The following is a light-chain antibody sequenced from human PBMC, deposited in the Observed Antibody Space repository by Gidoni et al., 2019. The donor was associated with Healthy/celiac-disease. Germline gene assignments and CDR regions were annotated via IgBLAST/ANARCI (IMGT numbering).Light chain of an antibody. Sequence: DIQMTQSPSSLSASVGDRVTITCRTSQSISSYLNWYQQKPGKAPKLLIYAASSLQSGVPSRFSGSVSGTGFALTISSLQPEDFATCFCQRSYSTPPWTFGQETKVEIK. CDR3: QRSYSTPPWT. CDR2: AAS. CDR1: QSISSY. J-gene: IGKJ1*01. V-gene: IGKV1-39*01.